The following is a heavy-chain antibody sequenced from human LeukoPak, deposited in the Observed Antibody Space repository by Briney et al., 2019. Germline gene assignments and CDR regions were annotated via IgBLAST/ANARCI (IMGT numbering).Heavy chain of an antibody. CDR1: GFTFSSYG. Sequence: PGGSLRLSCAASGFTFSSYGMHWVRQAPGKGLEWVAVIWYDGSNKYYADSVKGRFTISRDNSKNTLYLQMNSLRAENTAVYYCAKDYRGYGDYFDYWGKGTLVTVSS. D-gene: IGHD5-12*01. CDR2: IWYDGSNK. J-gene: IGHJ4*02. V-gene: IGHV3-33*06. CDR3: AKDYRGYGDYFDY.